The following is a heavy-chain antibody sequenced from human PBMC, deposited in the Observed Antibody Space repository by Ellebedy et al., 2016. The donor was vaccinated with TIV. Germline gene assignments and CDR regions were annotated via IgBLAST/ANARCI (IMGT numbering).Heavy chain of an antibody. CDR2: ISSSSSYI. CDR1: GFTFSSYS. D-gene: IGHD2-2*01. CDR3: ARDAFRIVVVPAATSYYYYYMDV. J-gene: IGHJ6*03. V-gene: IGHV3-21*01. Sequence: GESLKISXAASGFTFSSYSMNWVRQAPGKGLEWVSSISSSSSYIYYADSVKGRFTISRDNAKNSLYLQMNSLRAEDTAVYYCARDAFRIVVVPAATSYYYYYMDVWGKGTTVTVSS.